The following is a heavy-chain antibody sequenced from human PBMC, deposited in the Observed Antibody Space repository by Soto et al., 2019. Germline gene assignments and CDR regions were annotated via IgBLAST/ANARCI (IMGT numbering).Heavy chain of an antibody. CDR3: AREFSGGGDVHYYGMDG. Sequence: GGSLRLSCAASGFTFSSYSMNWVRQAPGKGLEWVSYISSSSSTIYYADSVKGRFTISRDNAKNSLYLQMNSLRDEDTAVYYCAREFSGGGDVHYYGMDGWGQGTTVTV. CDR1: GFTFSSYS. J-gene: IGHJ6*02. D-gene: IGHD2-15*01. CDR2: ISSSSSTI. V-gene: IGHV3-48*02.